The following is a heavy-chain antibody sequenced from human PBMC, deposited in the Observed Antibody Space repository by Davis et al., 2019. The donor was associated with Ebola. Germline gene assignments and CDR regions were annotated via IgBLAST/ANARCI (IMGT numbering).Heavy chain of an antibody. CDR2: INHSGST. CDR3: ASHGTVTTFDFDY. V-gene: IGHV4-34*01. CDR1: GGSFSGYY. D-gene: IGHD4-17*01. J-gene: IGHJ4*02. Sequence: PSETLFLTCAVYGGSFSGYYWSWIRQPPGKGLEWIGEINHSGSTNYNPSLKSRVTISVDTSKNQFSLKLSSVTAADTAVYYCASHGTVTTFDFDYWGQGTLVTVSS.